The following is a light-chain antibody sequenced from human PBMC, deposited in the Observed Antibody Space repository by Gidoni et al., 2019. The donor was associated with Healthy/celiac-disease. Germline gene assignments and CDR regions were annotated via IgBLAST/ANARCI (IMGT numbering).Light chain of an antibody. CDR1: QSVSSSY. CDR2: GAS. J-gene: IGKJ2*01. CDR3: QQYGSSPSYT. Sequence: IVLTQSPGTLSLSPGERATLSCRASQSVSSSYLAWYQQKPGQAPRLLIYGASSRATGIPDRFSGSGSGTDFTFTISRLEPEDFAVYYCQQYGSSPSYTFGQGTKLEIK. V-gene: IGKV3-20*01.